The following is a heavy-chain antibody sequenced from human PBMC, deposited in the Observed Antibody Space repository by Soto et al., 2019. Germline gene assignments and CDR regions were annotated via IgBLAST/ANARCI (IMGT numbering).Heavy chain of an antibody. CDR3: GVQYDY. Sequence: PGGSLRLSCAASGFTFSTYAMIWVRQGPGKGLEWVAAISGRTGDTAYADSVRGRFTLSRDSSTYTMFLQMNSLRAEDTAVYYCGVQYDYWGQGTLVTVSS. V-gene: IGHV3-23*01. CDR1: GFTFSTYA. CDR2: ISGRTGDT. J-gene: IGHJ4*02.